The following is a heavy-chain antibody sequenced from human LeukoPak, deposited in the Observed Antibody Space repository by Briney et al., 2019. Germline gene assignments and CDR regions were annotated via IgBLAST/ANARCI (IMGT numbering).Heavy chain of an antibody. Sequence: ASVKVSCRASGYTFTGYYMHWVRQAPGQGLEWMGWINPNSGGTNYAQKFQGRVTMTRDTSISTAYMELSRLRSDDTAVYYCARISGSVLYYYYGMDVWGQGTTVTVSS. CDR1: GYTFTGYY. CDR3: ARISGSVLYYYYGMDV. V-gene: IGHV1-2*02. CDR2: INPNSGGT. D-gene: IGHD2-8*01. J-gene: IGHJ6*02.